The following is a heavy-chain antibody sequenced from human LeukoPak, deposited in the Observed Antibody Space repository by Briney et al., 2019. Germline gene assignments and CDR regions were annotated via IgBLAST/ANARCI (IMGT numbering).Heavy chain of an antibody. V-gene: IGHV3-48*03. J-gene: IGHJ4*02. Sequence: GGSLRLSCAASGFTFSSYEVNWVRQAPGKGLEWVSYISSSGSTIYYEDSVKGRFTISRDNAKNSLYLQMNSLRAEDTAVYYCARFDGVAANFDYWGQGTLVTVSS. CDR3: ARFDGVAANFDY. D-gene: IGHD2-15*01. CDR2: ISSSGSTI. CDR1: GFTFSSYE.